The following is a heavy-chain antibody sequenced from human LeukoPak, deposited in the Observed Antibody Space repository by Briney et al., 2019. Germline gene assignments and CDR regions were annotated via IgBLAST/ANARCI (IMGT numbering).Heavy chain of an antibody. Sequence: GRSLRLSCRASRFSFSDYDMHWVRQAPGKGLEWVSAISGSGGSTYYADSVKGRFTISRDNSKNTLYLQMNSLRAEDTAVYYCAKDASRGSLDYYSYGMDVWGQGTTVTVSS. J-gene: IGHJ6*02. CDR3: AKDASRGSLDYYSYGMDV. V-gene: IGHV3-23*01. CDR1: RFSFSDYD. CDR2: ISGSGGST. D-gene: IGHD1-26*01.